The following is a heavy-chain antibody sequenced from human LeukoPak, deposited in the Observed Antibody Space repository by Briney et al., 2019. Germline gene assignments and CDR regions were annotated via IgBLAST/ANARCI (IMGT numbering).Heavy chain of an antibody. D-gene: IGHD6-19*01. Sequence: SETLSLTCFVSGGSINTYYWTWIRQPPGKGLEWIGFVYYNGITKYNPSLQSRVTISVDTSKNQFSLKLNSVTAADTAVYYCARRLAVTGKYYFDYWGQGALVTVSS. J-gene: IGHJ4*02. CDR3: ARRLAVTGKYYFDY. CDR1: GGSINTYY. CDR2: VYYNGIT. V-gene: IGHV4-59*08.